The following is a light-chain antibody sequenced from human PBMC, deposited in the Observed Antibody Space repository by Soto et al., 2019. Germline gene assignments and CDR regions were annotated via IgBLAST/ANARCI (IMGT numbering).Light chain of an antibody. V-gene: IGLV2-14*01. J-gene: IGLJ2*01. CDR2: EVS. CDR1: SSDVGGYNF. Sequence: QSALTQPASVSGSPGQSITISCTGSSSDVGGYNFVSWYQHHPGKAPKLMIYEVSNRTSGVSNRFSGSKSGNTASLTISGLQAEDEADYYCHSYTSTSKLVFGGGTKLTVL. CDR3: HSYTSTSKLV.